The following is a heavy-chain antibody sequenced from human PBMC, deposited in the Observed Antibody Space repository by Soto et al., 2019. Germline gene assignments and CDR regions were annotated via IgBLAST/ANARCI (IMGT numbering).Heavy chain of an antibody. D-gene: IGHD3-22*01. CDR1: GFTFSSYG. Sequence: GGSLRLSCAASGFTFSSYGMHWVRQAPGKGLEWVAVISYDGSNKYYADSVKGRFTISRDNSKDTLYLQMNSLRAEDTAVYYCAKEPKSYYYDSSGPPDYWGQGT. CDR2: ISYDGSNK. V-gene: IGHV3-30*18. CDR3: AKEPKSYYYDSSGPPDY. J-gene: IGHJ4*02.